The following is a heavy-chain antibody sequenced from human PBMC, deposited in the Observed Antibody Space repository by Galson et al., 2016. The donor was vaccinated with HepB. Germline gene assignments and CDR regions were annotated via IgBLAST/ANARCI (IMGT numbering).Heavy chain of an antibody. Sequence: SETLSLTCTVSGGSITDDSWTWIRQPPGKGLEWIGYVRPSGNTNYSPYLESRVTILLYTSKNQFSLEVNSVTAADTAVYFCARAGYYGAAIDSWGQGARVAVSS. CDR2: VRPSGNT. J-gene: IGHJ4*02. CDR1: GGSITDDS. V-gene: IGHV4-59*01. D-gene: IGHD1-26*01. CDR3: ARAGYYGAAIDS.